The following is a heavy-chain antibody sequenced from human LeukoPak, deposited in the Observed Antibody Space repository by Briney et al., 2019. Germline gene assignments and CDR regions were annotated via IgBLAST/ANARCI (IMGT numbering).Heavy chain of an antibody. Sequence: SETLSHTCTVSGDSISSGDFYWSWVRQPPGTGLEWIAYIHHSGSAFYSRSLKRRVTISVDSSKNQFSLRLTSVTAADTAVYFCARDRAVDAGGIDFWGQGTLVTVSP. CDR3: ARDRAVDAGGIDF. J-gene: IGHJ4*02. CDR1: GDSISSGDFY. D-gene: IGHD5-18*01. V-gene: IGHV4-30-4*01. CDR2: IHHSGSA.